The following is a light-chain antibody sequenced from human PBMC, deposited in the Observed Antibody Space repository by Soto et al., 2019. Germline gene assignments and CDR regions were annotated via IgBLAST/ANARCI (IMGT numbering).Light chain of an antibody. CDR1: SSNIGAGYD. Sequence: QSVLTQPPSVSGAPGQRVTISCTGSSSNIGAGYDVHWYQQLPGPASKLLIYGNSNRPAGVPDRFSGSKSGTSASLAITGLQAEDEADYYCQSYDSSLEVFGGGTQLTVL. J-gene: IGLJ2*01. CDR3: QSYDSSLEV. V-gene: IGLV1-40*01. CDR2: GNS.